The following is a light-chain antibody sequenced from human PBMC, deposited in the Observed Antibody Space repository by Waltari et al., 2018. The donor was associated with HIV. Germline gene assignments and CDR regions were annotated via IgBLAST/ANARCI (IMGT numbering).Light chain of an antibody. CDR1: TSNIGSNT. CDR3: AAWDDSMNGVL. CDR2: SNH. Sequence: QSVLTQPPSAFGTPGQRVIISCSGSTSNIGSNTVTWYQQLPGTAPKLLIYSNHQRASGLPDRFSGSKSGTSASLAISGLQSADEADYYCAAWDDSMNGVLFGGGTKLTVL. J-gene: IGLJ2*01. V-gene: IGLV1-44*01.